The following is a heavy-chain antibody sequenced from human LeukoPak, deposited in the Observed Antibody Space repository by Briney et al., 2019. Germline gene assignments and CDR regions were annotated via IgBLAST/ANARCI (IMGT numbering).Heavy chain of an antibody. Sequence: GGSLRLSCAASGFTFSNHWMTWARQAPGKGLEWVSSISSSSSYIYYADSVKGRFTISRDNAKNSLYLQMNSLRAEDTAVYYCARVPVLRYFDWPGDAFDIWGQGTMVTVSS. CDR2: ISSSSSYI. CDR1: GFTFSNHW. D-gene: IGHD3-9*01. J-gene: IGHJ3*02. V-gene: IGHV3-21*01. CDR3: ARVPVLRYFDWPGDAFDI.